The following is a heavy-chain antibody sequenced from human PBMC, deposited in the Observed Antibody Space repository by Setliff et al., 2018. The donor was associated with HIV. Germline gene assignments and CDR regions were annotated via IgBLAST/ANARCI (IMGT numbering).Heavy chain of an antibody. Sequence: SETLSLTCTVPGDSISSGGYYWSWIRQLPGKGLEWIGYIYYSGATYYNPSLKYRVTISLDTSKSQFSLKLTSVTAADTALYYCASGRGAKGGYDYFGSWGQGTLVTVSS. CDR3: ASGRGAKGGYDYFGS. CDR1: GDSISSGGYY. CDR2: IYYSGAT. D-gene: IGHD5-12*01. J-gene: IGHJ4*02. V-gene: IGHV4-31*03.